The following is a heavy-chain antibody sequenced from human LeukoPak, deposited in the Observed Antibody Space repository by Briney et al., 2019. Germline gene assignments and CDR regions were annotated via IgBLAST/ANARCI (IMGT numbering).Heavy chain of an antibody. CDR3: ARGDSSSKIDY. J-gene: IGHJ4*02. CDR2: IWEDGSQK. D-gene: IGHD3-22*01. Sequence: GGSLRLPCAASGFNLNNYWMNWVRQAPGKGLEWVANIWEDGSQKYYVDSVKGRFTISRDNAKNSLYLQMNSLRAEDTAVYYCARGDSSSKIDYWGQRTLVTVSS. V-gene: IGHV3-7*01. CDR1: GFNLNNYW.